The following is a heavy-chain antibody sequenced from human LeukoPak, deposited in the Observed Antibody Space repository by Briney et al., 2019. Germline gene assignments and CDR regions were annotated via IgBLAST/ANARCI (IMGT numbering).Heavy chain of an antibody. Sequence: ASVKVSCKASGYTFSDYYMHWVRQAPEQGVEWMGWINPNSGGTNYAQKFQGRVTMTRDTSISTAYMELSRLRSDDTAVYYCARDAAENTFFDYWGQGTLVTVSS. V-gene: IGHV1-2*02. CDR2: INPNSGGT. D-gene: IGHD6-13*01. J-gene: IGHJ4*02. CDR3: ARDAAENTFFDY. CDR1: GYTFSDYY.